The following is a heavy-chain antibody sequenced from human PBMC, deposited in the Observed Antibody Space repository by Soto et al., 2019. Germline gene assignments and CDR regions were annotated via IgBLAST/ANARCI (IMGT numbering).Heavy chain of an antibody. D-gene: IGHD3-22*01. Sequence: ASVKVSCKASGYTFTSYGISWVRQAPGQGLEWMGWISAYNGNTNYAQKLQGRVTMTTDTSTSTAYMELRSLRSDDTAVYYCARDYYDSSGYFYIYYYYYGMDVWGQGNTVTVSS. CDR2: ISAYNGNT. V-gene: IGHV1-18*01. J-gene: IGHJ6*02. CDR1: GYTFTSYG. CDR3: ARDYYDSSGYFYIYYYYYGMDV.